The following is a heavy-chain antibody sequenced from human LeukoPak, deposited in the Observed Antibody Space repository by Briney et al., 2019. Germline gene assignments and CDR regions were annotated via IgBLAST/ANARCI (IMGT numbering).Heavy chain of an antibody. Sequence: PGGSLRLSCAASGFTFSSYSMNWVRQAPGKGLEWVSSISSSSSYIYYADSVKGRFTISRDNAENSLYLQMNSLRAEDTAVYYCARGMTTVTVMGYWGQGTLVTVSS. D-gene: IGHD4-17*01. V-gene: IGHV3-21*01. J-gene: IGHJ4*02. CDR3: ARGMTTVTVMGY. CDR2: ISSSSSYI. CDR1: GFTFSSYS.